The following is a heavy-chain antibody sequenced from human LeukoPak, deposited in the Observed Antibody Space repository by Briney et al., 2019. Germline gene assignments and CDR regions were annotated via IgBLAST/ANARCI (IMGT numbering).Heavy chain of an antibody. CDR1: GYSFTSYW. Sequence: GESLKISCKGSGYSFTSYWIGWVRQMPGKGLEGMGIIYPGDSDTRYSPSFQGQVTISADKSISTAYLQWSSLKASDTAMYYCPRLGVIPAATPDYYYYMDVWGKGTTVTVSS. D-gene: IGHD2-2*01. CDR2: IYPGDSDT. CDR3: PRLGVIPAATPDYYYYMDV. V-gene: IGHV5-51*01. J-gene: IGHJ6*03.